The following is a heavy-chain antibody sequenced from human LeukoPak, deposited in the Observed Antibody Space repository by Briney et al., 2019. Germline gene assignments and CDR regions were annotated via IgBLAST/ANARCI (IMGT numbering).Heavy chain of an antibody. CDR2: ISSSSSTI. Sequence: GGSLRLSCAASGFTFSSYSMNWVRQAPGKGLEWVSYISSSSSTIYYADSVKGRFTISRDNAKNSLYLQMNSLRAEDTAVYYCARHRYYDSSGSDDAFDIWGQGTLVTVSS. V-gene: IGHV3-48*01. J-gene: IGHJ3*02. CDR3: ARHRYYDSSGSDDAFDI. CDR1: GFTFSSYS. D-gene: IGHD3-22*01.